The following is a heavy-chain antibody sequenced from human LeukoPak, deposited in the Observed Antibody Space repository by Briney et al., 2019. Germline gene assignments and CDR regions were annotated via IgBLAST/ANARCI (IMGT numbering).Heavy chain of an antibody. CDR3: ARDGRSYYYDSSGYQNDY. D-gene: IGHD3-22*01. Sequence: ASVKVSCKASGYTFTGYYMHWVRQAPGQGLEWMGWINPNSGGTNYAQKFQGRVTITRDTSISTAYMELSRLRSDDTAVYYCARDGRSYYYDSSGYQNDYWGQGTLVTVSS. J-gene: IGHJ4*02. CDR2: INPNSGGT. CDR1: GYTFTGYY. V-gene: IGHV1-2*02.